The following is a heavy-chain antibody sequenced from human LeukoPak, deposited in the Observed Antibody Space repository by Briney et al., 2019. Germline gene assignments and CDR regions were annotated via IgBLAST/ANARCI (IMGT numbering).Heavy chain of an antibody. CDR2: IRYDGSNK. CDR1: GFTFSSYG. J-gene: IGHJ4*02. V-gene: IGHV3-33*01. CDR3: ARLREGSGWYYFDY. Sequence: PGGSLRLSCAASGFTFSSYGMHWVRQAPGKGLEWVALIRYDGSNKYYADSVKGRFTISRDNSKNTLYLQMNSLRAEDTAVYYCARLREGSGWYYFDYWGQGTLVTVSS. D-gene: IGHD6-19*01.